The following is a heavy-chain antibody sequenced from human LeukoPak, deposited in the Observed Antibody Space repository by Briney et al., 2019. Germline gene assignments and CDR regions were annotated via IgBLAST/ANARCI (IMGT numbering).Heavy chain of an antibody. CDR2: ISGGGGNT. V-gene: IGHV3-23*01. Sequence: RPGGSLRLSCAASGFTFSSYAMTWVRQAPGKGLEWVSCISGGGGNTYYPASVKGRFTISRDNSKNTLHLQMNSLRAEDTAVYYCAKGGDSYASGIFGRFDPWGQGTLVTVSS. J-gene: IGHJ5*02. CDR3: AKGGDSYASGIFGRFDP. D-gene: IGHD3-10*01. CDR1: GFTFSSYA.